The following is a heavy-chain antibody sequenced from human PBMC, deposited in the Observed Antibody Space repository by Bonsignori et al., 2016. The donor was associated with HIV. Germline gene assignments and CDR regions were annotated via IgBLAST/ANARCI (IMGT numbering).Heavy chain of an antibody. J-gene: IGHJ3*02. Sequence: VRQAPGKGLVWVSRINSDGSSTSYADSVKGRFTISRDNAKNTLYLQMNSLRAEDTAVYYCARFDWDAFDIWGQGTMVTVSS. D-gene: IGHD2-21*01. CDR3: ARFDWDAFDI. CDR2: INSDGSST. V-gene: IGHV3-74*01.